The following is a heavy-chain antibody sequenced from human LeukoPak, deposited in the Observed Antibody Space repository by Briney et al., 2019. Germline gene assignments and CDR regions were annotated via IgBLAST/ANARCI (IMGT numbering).Heavy chain of an antibody. CDR2: MNPNSGNT. V-gene: IGHV1-8*02. D-gene: IGHD6-19*01. CDR1: GGTFSSYD. Sequence: ASVKVSCKASGGTFSSYDINWVRQATGQGLEWMGWMNPNSGNTGYAQKFQGRVTMTRNTSISTAYMELSSLRSEDTAVYYCARGTKQWLVLHYYYYMDVWGKGTTVTISS. J-gene: IGHJ6*03. CDR3: ARGTKQWLVLHYYYYMDV.